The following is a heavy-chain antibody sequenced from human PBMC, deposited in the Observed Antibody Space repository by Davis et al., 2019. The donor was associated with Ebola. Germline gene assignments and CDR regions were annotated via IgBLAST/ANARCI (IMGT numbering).Heavy chain of an antibody. D-gene: IGHD3-22*01. J-gene: IGHJ6*03. CDR1: GGSISRGGSY. Sequence: PSETLSLTCTVSGGSISRGGSYWSWVRQVPGKGLEWIGYIYYSGSTYYKPSLKSRVTISLDTSKNQFSLNLRSVTAADTAVYYCARDLRYDSSGSDYYFYMDVWGLGTLVTVSS. CDR3: ARDLRYDSSGSDYYFYMDV. V-gene: IGHV4-31*03. CDR2: IYYSGST.